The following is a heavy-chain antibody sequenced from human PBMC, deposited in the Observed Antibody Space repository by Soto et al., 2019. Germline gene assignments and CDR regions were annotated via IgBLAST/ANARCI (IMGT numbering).Heavy chain of an antibody. J-gene: IGHJ4*02. CDR1: GFMFSNHG. Sequence: PGGSLRLSCAASGFMFSNHGMHWVRQAPGKGLEWVAVIWSDGNNRYYADSVKGRLTISRDNSKNTVYLQMSSLRVEDTAVYYCARDPGTGYYDSSGYYYDWGQGTLVTVSS. V-gene: IGHV3-33*01. D-gene: IGHD3-22*01. CDR3: ARDPGTGYYDSSGYYYD. CDR2: IWSDGNNR.